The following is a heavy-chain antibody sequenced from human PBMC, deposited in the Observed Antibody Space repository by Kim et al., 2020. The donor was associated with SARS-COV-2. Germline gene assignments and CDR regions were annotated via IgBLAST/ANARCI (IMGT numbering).Heavy chain of an antibody. D-gene: IGHD3-10*01. V-gene: IGHV3-66*01. CDR2: INVSGST. CDR1: GFTVSSNY. J-gene: IGHJ4*02. CDR3: ARDVRGTTYYFDY. Sequence: GGSLRLSCAASGFTVSSNYMSWVRQAPGKGLEWVSVINVSGSTYYADSVKGRFTVSRDNSKNTLYLQMNSLRGEDTAVYYCARDVRGTTYYFDYWGQGTLVTVSS.